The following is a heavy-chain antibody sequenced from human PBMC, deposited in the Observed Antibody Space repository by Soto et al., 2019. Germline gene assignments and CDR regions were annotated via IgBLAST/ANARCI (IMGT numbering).Heavy chain of an antibody. Sequence: QINLIESGPTLVKPTQTLTLTCTFSGFSLSTSGAAVGWVRQPPGRALEWLALIYWDGDKRYNASLGNRLTIKKDKSMNQVVLTFTNVAPADTATYYCAHRATMTIFGLIIDNGIWFDPWGQGTRVIVSS. J-gene: IGHJ5*02. CDR2: IYWDGDK. D-gene: IGHD3-3*01. CDR3: AHRATMTIFGLIIDNGIWFDP. CDR1: GFSLSTSGAA. V-gene: IGHV2-5*02.